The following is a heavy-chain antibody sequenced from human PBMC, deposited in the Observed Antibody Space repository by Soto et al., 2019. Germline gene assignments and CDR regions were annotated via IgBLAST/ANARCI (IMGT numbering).Heavy chain of an antibody. D-gene: IGHD6-13*01. CDR3: ARLGKIPRGVHYYYGMDV. Sequence: SETLSLTCTVSGGSISSSSYYWGWIRQPPGKGLEWIGSIYYSGSTYYNPSLKIRVTISVDTSKNQFSLKLSSVTAADTAVYYCARLGKIPRGVHYYYGMDVWGQGTTVTVSS. J-gene: IGHJ6*02. CDR2: IYYSGST. V-gene: IGHV4-39*01. CDR1: GGSISSSSYY.